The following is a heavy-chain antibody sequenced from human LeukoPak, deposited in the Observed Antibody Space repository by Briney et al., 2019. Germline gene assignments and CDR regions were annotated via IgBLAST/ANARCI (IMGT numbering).Heavy chain of an antibody. D-gene: IGHD2-21*02. CDR3: ASLVVVVVTASEIDY. J-gene: IGHJ4*02. CDR1: GGSVSSSSYY. Sequence: SETLSLTCSVSGGSVSSSSYYWGWVRQPPGKGLEWIGSFHYSGSTYYNPSLKSRVTISGDTSKNQFSLKLRSVTAADTAVYYCASLVVVVVTASEIDYWGQGTLVTVSS. V-gene: IGHV4-39*01. CDR2: FHYSGST.